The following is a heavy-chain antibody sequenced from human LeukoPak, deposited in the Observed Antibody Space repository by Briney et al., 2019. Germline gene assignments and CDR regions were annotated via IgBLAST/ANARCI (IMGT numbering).Heavy chain of an antibody. CDR3: AKERQTGDYFTSDF. V-gene: IGHV3-23*01. J-gene: IGHJ4*02. Sequence: GGSLRLSCAASGFTFSSYAMSWVRQAPGKGLEWVSAISNSGDNTYYADSVKGRFTISRDDSKSTVYLQMNSLRADDTAVYYCAKERQTGDYFTSDFWGQGTLVTVSS. D-gene: IGHD4-17*01. CDR2: ISNSGDNT. CDR1: GFTFSSYA.